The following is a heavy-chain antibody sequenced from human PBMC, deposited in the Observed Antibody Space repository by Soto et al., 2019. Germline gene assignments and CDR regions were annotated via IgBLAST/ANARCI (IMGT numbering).Heavy chain of an antibody. CDR3: ARWASRHDISGDHWFDP. CDR2: IIPIFGTA. J-gene: IGHJ5*02. Sequence: QVQLVQSGAELKKPGASVKVSCKASGGTFSSYATSWVRQAPGQGLAWMGGIIPIFGTANYAQKFQGRVTITADESRSTAYMELSSLRSEDTAVYYCARWASRHDISGDHWFDPWGQGTLVTVSA. V-gene: IGHV1-69*01. CDR1: GGTFSSYA. D-gene: IGHD3-22*01.